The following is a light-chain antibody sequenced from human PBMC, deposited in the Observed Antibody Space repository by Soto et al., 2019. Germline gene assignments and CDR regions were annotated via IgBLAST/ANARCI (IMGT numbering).Light chain of an antibody. CDR3: QQRSNWPIT. J-gene: IGKJ5*01. CDR2: DAS. Sequence: ETVLTPSPGSLSFSLGDRVILFCRARQSLTNPYIAWYQQKPGQAPRLLIYDASNRATGIPARFSGSGSGTDFTLTISSLEPEDFAVYYCQQRSNWPITFGQGTRLEIK. CDR1: QSLTNPY. V-gene: IGKV3-11*01.